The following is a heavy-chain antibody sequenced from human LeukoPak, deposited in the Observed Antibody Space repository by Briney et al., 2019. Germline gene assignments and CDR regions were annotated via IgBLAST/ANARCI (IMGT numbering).Heavy chain of an antibody. J-gene: IGHJ4*02. CDR2: ISSSGRTI. CDR1: GFTFSSFE. CDR3: ARGSSRDGYNC. Sequence: GGSLRLSCAASGFTFSSFEMNWVRQAPGKGLEWVSYISSSGRTIYCTDSVKGRFTISRDNATNSLYLQMSSLRAEYTAVYYCARGSSRDGYNCWGQGTLVTVPS. V-gene: IGHV3-48*03. D-gene: IGHD5-24*01.